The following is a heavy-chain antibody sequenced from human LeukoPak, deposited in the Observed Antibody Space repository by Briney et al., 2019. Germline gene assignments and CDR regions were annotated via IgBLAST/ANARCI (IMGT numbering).Heavy chain of an antibody. D-gene: IGHD4-23*01. J-gene: IGHJ4*02. V-gene: IGHV4-39*07. Sequence: SETLSLTCTVSGGSISSSSYFWGWIRQPPGKGLEWIGSIYYSGSTYYNPSLKSRVTISVDTSKNQFSLKLSSVTAADTAVYYCARLSRWPLRLRGYYFDYWGQGTLVTVSS. CDR2: IYYSGST. CDR1: GGSISSSSYF. CDR3: ARLSRWPLRLRGYYFDY.